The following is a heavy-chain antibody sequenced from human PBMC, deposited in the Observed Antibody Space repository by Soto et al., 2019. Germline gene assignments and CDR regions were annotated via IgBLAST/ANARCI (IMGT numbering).Heavy chain of an antibody. CDR3: ARGRPVGVPAAIDFNY. D-gene: IGHD2-2*01. V-gene: IGHV1-8*01. Sequence: ASVKVSCKASGYTFTSYDINWVRQATGQGLEWMGWMNPNSGNTGYAQKFQGRVTMTRNTSISTAYMELSSLRSEDTAVYYCARGRPVGVPAAIDFNYWGQGTLVTVSS. CDR1: GYTFTSYD. J-gene: IGHJ4*02. CDR2: MNPNSGNT.